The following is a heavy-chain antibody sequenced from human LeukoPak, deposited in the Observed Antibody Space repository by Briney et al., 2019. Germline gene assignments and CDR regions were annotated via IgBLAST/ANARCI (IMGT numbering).Heavy chain of an antibody. J-gene: IGHJ4*02. D-gene: IGHD3-10*01. CDR1: GGSISNYY. CDR2: IYYSGST. Sequence: SETLSLTCTVSGGSISNYYWGWIRQPPGTGLEWIGNIYYSGSTSYNPSLESRVTISVDTSKNQFSLKLSSVTAADTAVYYCARRHFGSALRDYWGQGTLVTVSS. CDR3: ARRHFGSALRDY. V-gene: IGHV4-39*01.